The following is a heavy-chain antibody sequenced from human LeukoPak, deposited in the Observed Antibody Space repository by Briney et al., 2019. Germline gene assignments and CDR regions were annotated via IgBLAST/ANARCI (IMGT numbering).Heavy chain of an antibody. CDR2: ISSSSSYI. D-gene: IGHD3-16*01. J-gene: IGHJ4*02. CDR1: GFTFSSYS. CDR3: ARAVHSLREFDY. V-gene: IGHV3-21*01. Sequence: GGSLRLSCAASGFTFSSYSMNWVRQAPGKGLEWVSSISSSSSYIYYADSVKGRFTISRDNAKNSLYLQMNSLRAEDTAVYYCARAVHSLREFDYWGQGTLVTV.